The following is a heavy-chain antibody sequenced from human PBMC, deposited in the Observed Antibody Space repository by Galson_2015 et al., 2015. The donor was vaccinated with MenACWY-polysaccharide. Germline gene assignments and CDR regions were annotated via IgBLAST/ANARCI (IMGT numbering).Heavy chain of an antibody. V-gene: IGHV3-74*01. CDR3: GRNGGGIGV. Sequence: SLRLSCAASGYSFSSYWMFWVHQAPGKGLVWVSTINNDGSATTYADSVKGRFTISRDNAKNTVYLQMNSLRDDDTAVYYCGRNGGGIGVWGQGTTVTVSS. J-gene: IGHJ6*02. D-gene: IGHD3-16*01. CDR1: GYSFSSYW. CDR2: INNDGSAT.